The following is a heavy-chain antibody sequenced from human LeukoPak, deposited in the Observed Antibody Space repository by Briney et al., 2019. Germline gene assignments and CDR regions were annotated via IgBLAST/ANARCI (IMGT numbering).Heavy chain of an antibody. CDR1: GYTFTIYA. CDR3: ASGGSYSGLDY. CDR2: INAGNGNT. J-gene: IGHJ4*02. Sequence: ASVTVSCTASGYTFTIYAMHWVRQAPGQRLEWMGWINAGNGNTKYSQKFQGRVTITRDTSASTAYMELSSLRSEDTAVYYCASGGSYSGLDYWGQGTLVTVSS. D-gene: IGHD1-26*01. V-gene: IGHV1-3*01.